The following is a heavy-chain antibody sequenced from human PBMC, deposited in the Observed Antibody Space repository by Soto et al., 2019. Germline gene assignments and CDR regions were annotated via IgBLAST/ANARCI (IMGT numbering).Heavy chain of an antibody. Sequence: SVKVSCKASGGTFSSYAISWVRQAPGQGLEWMGGIISIFGTANYAQKFQGRVTITADESTSTAYMELSSLRSEDTAVYYCARRQNYYDSSGYWVNWFDPWGQGTLVTVSS. J-gene: IGHJ5*02. CDR1: GGTFSSYA. V-gene: IGHV1-69*13. CDR2: IISIFGTA. CDR3: ARRQNYYDSSGYWVNWFDP. D-gene: IGHD3-22*01.